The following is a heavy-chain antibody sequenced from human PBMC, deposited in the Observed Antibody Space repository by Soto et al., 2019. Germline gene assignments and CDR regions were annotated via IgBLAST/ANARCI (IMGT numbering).Heavy chain of an antibody. CDR1: GGPFSGYY. V-gene: IGHV4-34*01. J-gene: IGHJ4*02. CDR3: ARGRGYSYGSDY. Sequence: QVQLQQWGAGLLKPSETLSLTCAVYGGPFSGYYWSWIRKPPGKGLEWIGEINHSGSTNYNPSLKSRVTISVDTSKNQFSLKLSSVTAADTAVYYCARGRGYSYGSDYWGQGTLVTVSS. CDR2: INHSGST. D-gene: IGHD5-18*01.